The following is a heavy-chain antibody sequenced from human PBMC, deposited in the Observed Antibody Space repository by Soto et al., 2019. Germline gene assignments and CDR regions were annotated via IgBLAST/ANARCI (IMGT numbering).Heavy chain of an antibody. CDR1: GYTXTGYY. V-gene: IGHV1-2*02. CDR2: INPNSCGT. CDR3: ARLGDGYNFDY. J-gene: IGHJ4*02. D-gene: IGHD5-18*01. Sequence: SXKVSFKASGYTXTGYYMNLVRQAPGQGLEWMGWINPNSCGTNYAQKFQGRVTMTRYTSIITAYIDLSRLRSDDTAVYYCARLGDGYNFDYWGQGTLVTVSS.